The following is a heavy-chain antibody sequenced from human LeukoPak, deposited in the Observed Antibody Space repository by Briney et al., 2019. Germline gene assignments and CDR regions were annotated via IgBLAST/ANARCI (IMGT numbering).Heavy chain of an antibody. CDR2: ISAYNGNT. V-gene: IGHV1-18*01. CDR3: AGSREQWLSFDY. CDR1: GYTFTSSG. Sequence: ASVKVSCKASGYTFTSSGISWVRQAPGQGLEWMGWISAYNGNTNYAQNLQGRVTMTTDTSTSTAYMELRSLRSGDTAVYYCAGSREQWLSFDYWGQGTLVTVTS. J-gene: IGHJ4*02. D-gene: IGHD6-19*01.